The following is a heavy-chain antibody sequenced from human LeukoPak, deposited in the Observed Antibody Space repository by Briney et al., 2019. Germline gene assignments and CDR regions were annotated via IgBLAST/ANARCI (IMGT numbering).Heavy chain of an antibody. CDR1: GGSFSGYY. D-gene: IGHD3-22*01. CDR3: ARAPNDSSGYTIAPDAFDI. J-gene: IGHJ3*02. V-gene: IGHV4-34*01. Sequence: SETLSLTCAVYGGSFSGYYWSWIRQPPRKGLEWIGEINHSGSTNYNPSLKSRVTISVDTSKNQFSLKLSSVTAADTAVYYCARAPNDSSGYTIAPDAFDIWGQGTMVTVSS. CDR2: INHSGST.